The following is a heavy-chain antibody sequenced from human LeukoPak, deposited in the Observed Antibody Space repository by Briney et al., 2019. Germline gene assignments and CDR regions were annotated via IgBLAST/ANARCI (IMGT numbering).Heavy chain of an antibody. D-gene: IGHD5-12*01. V-gene: IGHV4-39*01. CDR3: ARGGSQFDH. CDR1: GGSVSSTTYY. CDR2: IYYSGST. J-gene: IGHJ4*02. Sequence: SETLSLTCTVSGGSVSSTTYYWGWIRQPPGKGLEWIGSIYYSGSTYYNPSLKSRATISLDTSKNQFSLKLASVTAADTAVYYCARGGSQFDHWGQGALVTVSS.